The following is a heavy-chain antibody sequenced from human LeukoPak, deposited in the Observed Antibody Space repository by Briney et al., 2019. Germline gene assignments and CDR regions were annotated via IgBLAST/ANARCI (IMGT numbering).Heavy chain of an antibody. CDR2: IYYSGST. CDR3: ARRGVGGSVH. CDR1: GGSISSYY. D-gene: IGHD1-26*01. J-gene: IGHJ1*01. V-gene: IGHV4-59*12. Sequence: KPSETLSLTCTVSGGSISSYYLSWIRQPPGKGLEWIGYIYYSGSTNYNPSLKSRVTISVDTSKNQFSLKLSSVTAADTAVYYCARRGVGGSVHWGQGTLVTVSS.